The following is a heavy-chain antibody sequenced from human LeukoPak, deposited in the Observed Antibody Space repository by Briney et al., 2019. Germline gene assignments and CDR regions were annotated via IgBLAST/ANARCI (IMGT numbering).Heavy chain of an antibody. CDR3: PRKYDSSGYFDY. CDR2: ISGGGDSA. CDR1: GFSFSGYA. Sequence: GGSLRLSCIASGFSFSGYAMSWVRQAPGKGLEWVSAISGGGDSAYYADSVQGRFTISRDNSKNTLYLQMNSLRAEDTAVYYCPRKYDSSGYFDYWSQGTLVTVSS. J-gene: IGHJ4*02. D-gene: IGHD3-22*01. V-gene: IGHV3-23*01.